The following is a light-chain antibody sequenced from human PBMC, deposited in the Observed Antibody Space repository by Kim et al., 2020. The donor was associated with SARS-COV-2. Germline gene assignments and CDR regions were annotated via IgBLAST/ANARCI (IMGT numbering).Light chain of an antibody. CDR3: SSYANSSTYV. J-gene: IGLJ1*01. CDR2: DVT. Sequence: GQSITVSCAGTSSDVGSYNLVSWYQQHPGKAHKLMIYDVTRRPSGVSHRFSGSKSGSTASLTISGLQPEDEADYFCSSYANSSTYVFGSGTKVTVL. V-gene: IGLV2-23*02. CDR1: SSDVGSYNL.